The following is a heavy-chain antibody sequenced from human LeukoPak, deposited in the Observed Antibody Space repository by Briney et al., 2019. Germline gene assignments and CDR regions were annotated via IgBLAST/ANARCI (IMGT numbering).Heavy chain of an antibody. J-gene: IGHJ4*02. CDR1: GGTFSSYA. Sequence: SVKVSCKASGGTFSSYAISWVRQAPGQGLEWMGGIIPIFGTANFAQKFQGRVTITADESTSTAYMELSSLRSEDTAVYYCARDRGPIAAAGTFDYWGQGTLVTVSS. D-gene: IGHD6-13*01. V-gene: IGHV1-69*13. CDR3: ARDRGPIAAAGTFDY. CDR2: IIPIFGTA.